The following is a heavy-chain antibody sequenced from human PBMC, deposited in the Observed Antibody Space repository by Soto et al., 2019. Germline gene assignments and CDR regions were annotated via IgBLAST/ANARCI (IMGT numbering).Heavy chain of an antibody. D-gene: IGHD3-10*01. V-gene: IGHV4-4*07. CDR3: ARDPIVLWFGESPSHYYGMDV. CDR2: IYTSGST. Sequence: PSETLSLTCTVSGGSISSYYWSWIRQPAGKGLEWIGRIYTSGSTNYNPSLKSRVTMSVDTSKNQFSLKLSSVTAADTAVYYCARDPIVLWFGESPSHYYGMDVWGQGTTVTVSS. J-gene: IGHJ6*02. CDR1: GGSISSYY.